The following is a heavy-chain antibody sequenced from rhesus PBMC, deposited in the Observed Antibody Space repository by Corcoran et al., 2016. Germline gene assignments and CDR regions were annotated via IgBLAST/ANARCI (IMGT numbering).Heavy chain of an antibody. J-gene: IGHJ4*01. D-gene: IGHD2-21*01. Sequence: QVQLVQSGAEVKKPGTSVKLSCKASGYTFTSYYINWVRQAPGQGLEWLGWINPSNGNTGHAQKFQGRVTMTRDTSTNTADMELNSLRSEDTAVYYCARDGFTPGSDFDYWGQGVLVTVSS. CDR1: GYTFTSYY. V-gene: IGHV1-200*01. CDR3: ARDGFTPGSDFDY. CDR2: INPSNGNT.